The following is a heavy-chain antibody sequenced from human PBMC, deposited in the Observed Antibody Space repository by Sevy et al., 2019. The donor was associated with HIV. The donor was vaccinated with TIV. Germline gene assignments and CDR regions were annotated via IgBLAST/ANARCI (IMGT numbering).Heavy chain of an antibody. Sequence: GGSLRLSCAASGFSFSGYSMNWVRQAPGKGLEWVSYISSSSSTIYYADSVKGRFTISRDNAKNSLYLQMNSLRDKETAVYYCARHPYYDSSGYVDYWGQGTLVTVSS. J-gene: IGHJ4*02. CDR2: ISSSSSTI. CDR3: ARHPYYDSSGYVDY. CDR1: GFSFSGYS. D-gene: IGHD3-22*01. V-gene: IGHV3-48*02.